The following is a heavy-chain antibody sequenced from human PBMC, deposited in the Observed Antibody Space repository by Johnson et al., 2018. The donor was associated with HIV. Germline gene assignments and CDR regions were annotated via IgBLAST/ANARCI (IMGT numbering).Heavy chain of an antibody. CDR2: ISYDGGDK. CDR3: AKSTQANILRESGPYGAFDI. D-gene: IGHD3-10*01. Sequence: QVQLVESGGGVVQPGGSLRLSCAASGFTFSSYAMHWARQAPGKGLEWVAVISYDGGDKYYADSVKGRFTISRDNAKNTLYVQMNSLRAEDTAVYYCAKSTQANILRESGPYGAFDIWGQGTMVTVSS. CDR1: GFTFSSYA. V-gene: IGHV3-30*18. J-gene: IGHJ3*02.